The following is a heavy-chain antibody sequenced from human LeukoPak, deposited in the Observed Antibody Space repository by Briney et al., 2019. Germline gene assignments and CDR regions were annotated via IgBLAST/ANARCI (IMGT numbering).Heavy chain of an antibody. CDR2: INPSGGST. CDR3: ASSEMATIKAFDY. CDR1: GYTFTSYY. D-gene: IGHD5-24*01. Sequence: ASVKVSCKASGYTFTSYYMHWVRQAPGQGLEWMGIINPSGGSTSYAQKFQGRVTMTRDMSTSTAYMELSSLRSEDTAVYYCASSEMATIKAFDYWGQGTLVTVSS. J-gene: IGHJ4*02. V-gene: IGHV1-46*01.